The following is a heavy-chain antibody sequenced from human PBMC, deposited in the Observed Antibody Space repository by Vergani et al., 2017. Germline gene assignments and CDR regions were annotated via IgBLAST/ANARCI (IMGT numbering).Heavy chain of an antibody. D-gene: IGHD4-17*01. CDR1: GGSISSSSYY. Sequence: QVQLQESGPGLVKPSETLSLTCTVSGGSISSSSYYWGWIRQPPGKGLEWIGSIYYSGSTYYNPSLKSRVTISVDTSKNQFSLKLSSVTAADTAVYYCARSTVTTNYFDYWGQGTLVTVSS. V-gene: IGHV4-39*01. J-gene: IGHJ4*02. CDR3: ARSTVTTNYFDY. CDR2: IYYSGST.